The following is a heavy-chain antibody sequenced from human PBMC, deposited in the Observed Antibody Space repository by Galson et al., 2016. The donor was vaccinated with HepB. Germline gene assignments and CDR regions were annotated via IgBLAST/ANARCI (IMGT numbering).Heavy chain of an antibody. D-gene: IGHD3-22*01. V-gene: IGHV4-4*02. J-gene: IGHJ6*02. CDR1: GDSIRSGNM. Sequence: SETLSLTCAVSGDSIRSGNMWNWVRQPPGKGLERIGEMYHSGTTNYNPSLKSRVTISVDKSKNQFSLRLSSVTAADTAVYYCAGGGWVVVSLEGRFYYYGMDVWGQGTTITVSS. CDR2: MYHSGTT. CDR3: AGGGWVVVSLEGRFYYYGMDV.